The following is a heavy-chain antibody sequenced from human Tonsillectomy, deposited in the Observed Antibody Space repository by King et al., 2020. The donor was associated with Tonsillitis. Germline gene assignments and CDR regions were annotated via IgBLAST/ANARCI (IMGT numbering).Heavy chain of an antibody. CDR1: GGTFSSYA. Sequence: VQLAESGAEVKKPGSSVKVSCKASGGTFSSYAISWVRQAPGQGLEWMGGIIPIFGTANYAQKFQGRVTITADESTSTAYMELSSLRSEDTAVYYCASNHKMATIRGGFDYWGQGTLVTVSS. V-gene: IGHV1-69*01. J-gene: IGHJ4*02. CDR3: ASNHKMATIRGGFDY. D-gene: IGHD5-24*01. CDR2: IIPIFGTA.